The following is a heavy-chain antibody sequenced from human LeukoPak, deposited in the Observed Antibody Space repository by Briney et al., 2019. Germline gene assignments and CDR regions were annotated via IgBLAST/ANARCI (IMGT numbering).Heavy chain of an antibody. Sequence: SETLSLTCTVSGGSISSYYWSWIRPPPGKGLEWIGYIYYSGSTNYNPSLKSRVTISVDTSKNQFSLKLSSVTAADTAVYYCARDRAYFDYWGQGTLVTVSS. CDR2: IYYSGST. J-gene: IGHJ4*02. CDR3: ARDRAYFDY. CDR1: GGSISSYY. V-gene: IGHV4-59*01.